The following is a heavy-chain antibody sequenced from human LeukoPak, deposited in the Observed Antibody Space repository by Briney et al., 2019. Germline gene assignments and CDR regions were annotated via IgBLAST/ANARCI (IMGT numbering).Heavy chain of an antibody. Sequence: SETLSLTCTVSGVSISSSNSYWGWIRQPPGKGLEWIGSIYYSGSTNYNPSLKSRVTISVDTSKNQFSLKLSSVTAADTAVYYCARWEHAGGYVYWGQGTLVTVSS. CDR3: ARWEHAGGYVY. CDR1: GVSISSSNSY. V-gene: IGHV4-39*07. D-gene: IGHD1/OR15-1a*01. CDR2: IYYSGST. J-gene: IGHJ4*02.